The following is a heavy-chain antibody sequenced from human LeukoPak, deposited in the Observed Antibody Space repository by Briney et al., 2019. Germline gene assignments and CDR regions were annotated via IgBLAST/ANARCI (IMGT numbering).Heavy chain of an antibody. J-gene: IGHJ4*02. CDR1: GFTLSKYW. CDR3: ARARGSGYYAGD. CDR2: INRDGSRI. V-gene: IGHV3-74*01. Sequence: GGSLRLSCGDSGFTLSKYWMHWVRQVPGKGLTWVSRINRDGSRIDHAGSVKGRFTISRDNAKNTLYLQMNSLRAEDTAVYYCARARGSGYYAGDWGQGALVTVSS. D-gene: IGHD3-3*01.